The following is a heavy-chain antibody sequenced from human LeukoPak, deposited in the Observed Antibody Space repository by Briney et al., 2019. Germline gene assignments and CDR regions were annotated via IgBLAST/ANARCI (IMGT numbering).Heavy chain of an antibody. J-gene: IGHJ5*02. CDR2: IYTSGST. D-gene: IGHD3-10*01. Sequence: SETLSLTCTVSGGSISSYYWSWIRQPAGKGLEWIGRIYTSGSTNYNPSLKSRVTMSVDTSKNQFSLKLSSVTAADTAVYYCARGGRSYYYGSGSHYNWFDPWGQGTLVTVSS. CDR3: ARGGRSYYYGSGSHYNWFDP. CDR1: GGSISSYY. V-gene: IGHV4-4*07.